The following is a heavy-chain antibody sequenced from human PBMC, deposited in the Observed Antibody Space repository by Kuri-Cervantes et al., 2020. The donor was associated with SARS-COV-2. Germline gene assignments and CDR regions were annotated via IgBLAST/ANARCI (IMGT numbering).Heavy chain of an antibody. CDR1: GYSFTSYW. D-gene: IGHD2-2*01. V-gene: IGHV5-51*01. CDR2: IYPGDSDT. J-gene: IGHJ3*02. Sequence: GESLKISCKGSGYSFTSYWIGWVRQMPGKGLEWMGIIYPGDSDTRYGPSFQGQVTISADKSISTAYLQWSSLKASDTAMYYCARAFVVVPAASQGAFDIWGQGTMVTVSS. CDR3: ARAFVVVPAASQGAFDI.